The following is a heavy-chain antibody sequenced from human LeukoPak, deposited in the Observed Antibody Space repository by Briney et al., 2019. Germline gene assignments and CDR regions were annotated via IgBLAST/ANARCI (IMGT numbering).Heavy chain of an antibody. CDR2: IYYSGST. CDR1: GGSISSSIYY. V-gene: IGHV4-39*02. J-gene: IGHJ4*02. D-gene: IGHD6-13*01. CDR3: ARDLSPTGYSSSWYDY. Sequence: SETLSLTCTVSGGSISSSIYYWGWIRQPPGKGLEWIGSIYYSGSTYYNPSLKSRVTISVDTSKNQFSLKLSSVTAADTAVYYCARDLSPTGYSSSWYDYWGQGTLVTVSS.